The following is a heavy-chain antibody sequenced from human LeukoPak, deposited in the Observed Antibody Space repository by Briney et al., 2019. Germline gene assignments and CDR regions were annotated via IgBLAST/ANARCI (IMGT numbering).Heavy chain of an antibody. D-gene: IGHD3-22*01. J-gene: IGHJ4*02. CDR3: AKERSGLDY. Sequence: GGSLRLSXAASGFTFSNYGLHWVRQAPGKGLEWVAFIQYDGRNKYYADSVKGRFTVSRDNSKNPLYLQMSSLRPEDTAVYYCAKERSGLDYWGQGTLVTVSS. CDR2: IQYDGRNK. CDR1: GFTFSNYG. V-gene: IGHV3-30*02.